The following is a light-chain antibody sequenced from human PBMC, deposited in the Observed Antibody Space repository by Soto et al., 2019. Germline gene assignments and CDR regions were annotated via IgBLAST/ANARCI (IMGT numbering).Light chain of an antibody. CDR2: EVS. J-gene: IGLJ3*02. V-gene: IGLV2-14*01. Sequence: QSVLTQPASVSGSPGQSITISCTGTSSDVGGYNYVSWYQQHPGKAPELMIFEVSNRPSGVSNRFSGSKSGNTASLTISGLQAEDEADYYCSSYTSSRTCVFGGGTKLTVL. CDR3: SSYTSSRTCV. CDR1: SSDVGGYNY.